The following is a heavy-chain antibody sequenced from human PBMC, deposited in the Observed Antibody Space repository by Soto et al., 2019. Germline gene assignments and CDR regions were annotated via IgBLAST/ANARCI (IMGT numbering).Heavy chain of an antibody. Sequence: SETLSLTCTVSGGSISSSSYYWGWIRQPPGKGLEWIGSIYYSGSTYYNPSIKSRVTISVDNAKNSLYLQMNSLRAEDTAVYYCARFYYDSSGYLPSPYYYYYGMDVWGQGTTVTVSS. CDR3: ARFYYDSSGYLPSPYYYYYGMDV. CDR1: GGSISSSSYY. D-gene: IGHD3-22*01. J-gene: IGHJ6*02. CDR2: IYYSGST. V-gene: IGHV4-39*01.